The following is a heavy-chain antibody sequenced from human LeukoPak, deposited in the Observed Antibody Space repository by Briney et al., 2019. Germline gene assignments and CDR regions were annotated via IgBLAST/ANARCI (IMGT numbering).Heavy chain of an antibody. V-gene: IGHV3-7*03. CDR2: IKQDGSEK. D-gene: IGHD2-15*01. CDR3: AKARGCSGGSCYKPYYFDY. CDR1: GFTFSSYW. Sequence: GGSLRLSCAASGFTFSSYWMSWVRQAPGKGLEWVANIKQDGSEKYYVDSVKGRFTISRDNAKNTLYPQMNSLRAEDTAVYYCAKARGCSGGSCYKPYYFDYWGQGTLVTVSS. J-gene: IGHJ4*02.